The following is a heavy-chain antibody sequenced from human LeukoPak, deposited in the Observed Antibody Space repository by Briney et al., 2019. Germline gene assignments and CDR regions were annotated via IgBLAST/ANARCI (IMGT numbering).Heavy chain of an antibody. CDR1: GGSISSSSYY. CDR3: ARGGSIVVVPAAILNY. CDR2: INHSGST. D-gene: IGHD2-2*02. V-gene: IGHV4-39*07. Sequence: PSETLSLTCTVSGGSISSSSYYWGWIRQPPGKGLEWIGEINHSGSTNYNPSLKSRVTISVDTSKNQFSLKLSSVTAADTAVYYCARGGSIVVVPAAILNYWGQGTLVTVSS. J-gene: IGHJ4*02.